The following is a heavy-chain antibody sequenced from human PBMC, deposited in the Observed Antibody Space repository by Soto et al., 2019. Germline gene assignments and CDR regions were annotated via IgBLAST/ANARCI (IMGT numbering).Heavy chain of an antibody. V-gene: IGHV3-30*18. D-gene: IGHD2-8*01. CDR3: AKGYCTNGVCYIEVYYYYGMDV. CDR2: ISYDGSNK. Sequence: QVQLVECGGGVVQPGRSLRLSCAASGFTFSSYGMHWVRQAPGKGLEWVAVISYDGSNKYYADPVKGRFTISRDNSKNTLYLQMNSLRAEDTAVYYCAKGYCTNGVCYIEVYYYYGMDVWGQGTMVTVSS. J-gene: IGHJ6*02. CDR1: GFTFSSYG.